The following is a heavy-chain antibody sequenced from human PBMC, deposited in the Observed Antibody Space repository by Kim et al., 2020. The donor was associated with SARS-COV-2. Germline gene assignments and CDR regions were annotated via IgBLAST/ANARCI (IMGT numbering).Heavy chain of an antibody. V-gene: IGHV3-23*01. Sequence: GGSLRLSCAASGFTFSSYAMSWVRQAPGKGLEWVSAISGSGGSTYYADSVKGRFTISRDNSKNTLYLQMNSLRAEDTAVYYCAKSHSSSWYGGSAYFDLWGRGTLVTVSS. CDR3: AKSHSSSWYGGSAYFDL. CDR2: ISGSGGST. CDR1: GFTFSSYA. J-gene: IGHJ2*01. D-gene: IGHD6-13*01.